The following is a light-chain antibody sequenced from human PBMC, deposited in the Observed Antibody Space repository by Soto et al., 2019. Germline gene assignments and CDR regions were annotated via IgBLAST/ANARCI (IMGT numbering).Light chain of an antibody. CDR1: QSFSTD. J-gene: IGKJ5*01. V-gene: IGKV3-11*01. CDR2: DTS. Sequence: EIVLTQSPATLSLSPGDRATLSCRASQSFSTDLAWYQQKPGQPPRLLIYDTSTRATGIPGRFSGSGSGTDFTLTISSLEPEDFAVYFCQQHANWLHSFGQGTRLEIK. CDR3: QQHANWLHS.